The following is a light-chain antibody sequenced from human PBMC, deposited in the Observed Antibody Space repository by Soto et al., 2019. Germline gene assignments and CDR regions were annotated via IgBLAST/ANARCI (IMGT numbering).Light chain of an antibody. CDR3: QQYGSSPRT. J-gene: IGKJ1*01. CDR1: QTVSNNY. Sequence: DIELTQSPGTLSLSPGERATLSCRASQTVSNNYLAWYQQQPGQAPRLLIYGASSRATGVPDRFSGSGSGTDFTLTISRLEPEDFAVYYCQQYGSSPRTFGQGTKVDIK. V-gene: IGKV3-20*01. CDR2: GAS.